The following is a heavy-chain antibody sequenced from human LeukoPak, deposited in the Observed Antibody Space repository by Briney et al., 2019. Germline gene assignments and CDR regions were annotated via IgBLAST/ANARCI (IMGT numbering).Heavy chain of an antibody. CDR2: IQDDGATT. J-gene: IGHJ4*02. CDR1: GLTFSNYP. Sequence: GGSLRLSCAASGLTFSNYPMHWVRQAPGKGLEWVALIQDDGATTNYVDSVRGRFTISRDNSKRTVYLQMNSLKPDDTAVYYCATQSITLVVVISPFDYWGQGTLVTVSS. V-gene: IGHV3-30*02. CDR3: ATQSITLVVVISPFDY. D-gene: IGHD3-22*01.